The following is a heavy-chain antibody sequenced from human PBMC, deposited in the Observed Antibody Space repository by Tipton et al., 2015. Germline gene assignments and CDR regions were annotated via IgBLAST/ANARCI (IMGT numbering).Heavy chain of an antibody. Sequence: SLRLSCAASGFTFSSYSLSWVRQVPGKGLEWVSTISPSSTYIYYSDSVKGRFTISRDNAKNSLYLEMNRLRAEDTAVYFCASAAPYISMTDPYYGMDVWGQGTTVAVSS. CDR1: GFTFSSYS. CDR3: ASAAPYISMTDPYYGMDV. V-gene: IGHV3-21*01. D-gene: IGHD2-21*02. J-gene: IGHJ6*02. CDR2: ISPSSTYI.